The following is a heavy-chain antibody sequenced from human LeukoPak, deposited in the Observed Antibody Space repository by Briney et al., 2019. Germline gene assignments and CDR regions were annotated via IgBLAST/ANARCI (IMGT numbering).Heavy chain of an antibody. J-gene: IGHJ4*02. CDR3: ARAQTYYDYVWGSYRPYYFDY. Sequence: PSETLSLTCTVSGGSISSYYWSWIRQPPGKGLEWIGYIYYSGYTNYNPSLKSRVTISVDTSKNQFSLKLNSVTAADTAVYYCARAQTYYDYVWGSYRPYYFDYWGQGTLVTVSS. V-gene: IGHV4-59*12. CDR1: GGSISSYY. D-gene: IGHD3-16*02. CDR2: IYYSGYT.